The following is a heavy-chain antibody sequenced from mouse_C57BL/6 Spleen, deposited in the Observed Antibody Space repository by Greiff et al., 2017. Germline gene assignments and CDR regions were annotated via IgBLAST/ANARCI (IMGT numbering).Heavy chain of an antibody. Sequence: QVQLKQPGAELVMPGASVKLSCKASGYTFTSYWMHWVKQRPGQGLEWIGEIDPSDSYTNYNQKFKGKSTLTVDKSSSTAYMQLSSLTSEDSAVYYCARGLRNFDDWGQGTTLTVSS. CDR2: IDPSDSYT. V-gene: IGHV1-69*01. D-gene: IGHD1-1*01. J-gene: IGHJ2*01. CDR1: GYTFTSYW. CDR3: ARGLRNFDD.